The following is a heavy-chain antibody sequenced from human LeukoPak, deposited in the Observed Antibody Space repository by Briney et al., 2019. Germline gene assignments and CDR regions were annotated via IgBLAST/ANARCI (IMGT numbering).Heavy chain of an antibody. J-gene: IGHJ4*02. V-gene: IGHV4-59*01. CDR2: IFYSGST. CDR3: ARSRAYAYHFDN. CDR1: GVSISSYY. Sequence: SETLSLTCTVSGVSISSYYWSWIRQSPGKGLEWIGYIFYSGSTNYNPSLKSRVTISVDTSKNQFSLKLTSVTAADTAVYYCARSRAYAYHFDNWGQGTLVTVSS. D-gene: IGHD5-12*01.